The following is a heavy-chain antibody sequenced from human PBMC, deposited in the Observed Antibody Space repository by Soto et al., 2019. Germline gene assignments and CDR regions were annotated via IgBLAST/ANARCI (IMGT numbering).Heavy chain of an antibody. CDR3: ARDLLRETWQTNYLDF. V-gene: IGHV1-2*02. CDR1: GYTFTGYY. Sequence: ASVKVSCKASGYTFTGYYMHWVRQAPGQGLEWMGWINPNSGGTNYAQKFQGRVTMTRDTSISTAYMELRSLTSDDTGVYYCARDLLRETWQTNYLDFWGQGTQVTVSS. J-gene: IGHJ4*02. D-gene: IGHD2-15*01. CDR2: INPNSGGT.